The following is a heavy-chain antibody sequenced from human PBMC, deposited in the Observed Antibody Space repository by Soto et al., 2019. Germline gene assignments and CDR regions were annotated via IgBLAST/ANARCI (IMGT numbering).Heavy chain of an antibody. V-gene: IGHV3-23*01. CDR2: ITGSGDAT. CDR3: AKAISGYNAPLDR. J-gene: IGHJ5*02. CDR1: GFTFSSYA. D-gene: IGHD1-20*01. Sequence: EVQLLESGGGLVQPGGSLRLSCAASGFTFSSYAMNWVRQAPVKGLEWVSVITGSGDATYYADSVKGRFTISRDNSKNTLDVQMNILRADDTAVYYCAKAISGYNAPLDRWGQGTRVTVSS.